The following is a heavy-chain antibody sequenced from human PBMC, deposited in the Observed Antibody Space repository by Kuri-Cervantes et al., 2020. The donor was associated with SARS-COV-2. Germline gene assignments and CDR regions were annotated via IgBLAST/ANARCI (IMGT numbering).Heavy chain of an antibody. D-gene: IGHD3-10*01. V-gene: IGHV3-74*01. Sequence: GESLKISCVASGFAFSLYWMHWVRQAPGKGLVWVSRVNSDGSGTAYADSVKGRFTISRDNAKNTLYLQMSSLRAEGTAVYYCARGPFMVRGVKGIDPWGQGTLVTVSS. J-gene: IGHJ5*02. CDR1: GFAFSLYW. CDR3: ARGPFMVRGVKGIDP. CDR2: VNSDGSGT.